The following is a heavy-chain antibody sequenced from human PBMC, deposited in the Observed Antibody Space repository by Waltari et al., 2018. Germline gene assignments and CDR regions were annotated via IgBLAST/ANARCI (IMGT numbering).Heavy chain of an antibody. D-gene: IGHD3-10*01. CDR3: ARAGYGSGSPGTQAFDI. V-gene: IGHV1-3*03. CDR2: INAGNGNT. Sequence: QVQLVQSGAEVKKPGASVKGSCKASGYTFTSYAMHWVRQAPGQRLEWMGWINAGNGNTKYSQEFQGRVTITRDTSASKAYMELSSLRSEDMAVYYCARAGYGSGSPGTQAFDIWGQGTMVTVSS. CDR1: GYTFTSYA. J-gene: IGHJ3*02.